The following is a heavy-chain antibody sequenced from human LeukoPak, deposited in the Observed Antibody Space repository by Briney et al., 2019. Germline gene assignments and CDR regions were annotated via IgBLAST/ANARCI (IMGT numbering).Heavy chain of an antibody. D-gene: IGHD3-22*01. V-gene: IGHV1-24*01. Sequence: ASVKVSCKVSGYTLTELSMHWVRQAPGKGLEWMGGFDPEDGETIYAQKFQGRVTMTEDTSTDTAYMELSSLRSEDTAVYYCATYHDYYDSSGADYWGQGTLVTVSS. J-gene: IGHJ4*02. CDR1: GYTLTELS. CDR2: FDPEDGET. CDR3: ATYHDYYDSSGADY.